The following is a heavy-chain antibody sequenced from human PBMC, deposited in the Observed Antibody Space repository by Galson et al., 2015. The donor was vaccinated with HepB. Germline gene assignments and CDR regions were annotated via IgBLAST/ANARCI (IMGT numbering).Heavy chain of an antibody. Sequence: SLRLSCAASRFTFNNYWMSWVRQAPGKGLEWVANIKQDGSEKYYVDSVKGRFTISRDNAKNSLYLQMNSLRAEDTAVYYCARDDSWNLDYWGQGTLVTVSS. V-gene: IGHV3-7*03. D-gene: IGHD1-1*01. J-gene: IGHJ4*02. CDR2: IKQDGSEK. CDR1: RFTFNNYW. CDR3: ARDDSWNLDY.